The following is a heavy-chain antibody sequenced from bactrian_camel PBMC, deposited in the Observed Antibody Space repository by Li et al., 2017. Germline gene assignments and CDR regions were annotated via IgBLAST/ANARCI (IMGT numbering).Heavy chain of an antibody. CDR3: SKCLSGCPAY. CDR2: ISSDGRA. CDR1: GFTFDDVD. Sequence: QVQLVESGGGSVQAGGSLRLSCTASGFTFDDVDMAWYRQAPGNECESISSISSDGRAHYRDSVEGRFSISRDNTKNMVYLQLNSLKFEDTALYYCSKCLSGCPAYWGRGTQVTVS. V-gene: IGHV3S63*01. J-gene: IGHJ4*01. D-gene: IGHD1*01.